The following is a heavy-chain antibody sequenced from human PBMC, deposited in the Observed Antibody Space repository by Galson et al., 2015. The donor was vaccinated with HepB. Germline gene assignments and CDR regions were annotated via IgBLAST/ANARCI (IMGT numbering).Heavy chain of an antibody. CDR3: AREGIDTSGYLFEY. V-gene: IGHV3-30-3*01. CDR2: ISYDGSNK. D-gene: IGHD5-12*01. J-gene: IGHJ4*02. CDR1: GFTFSSYA. Sequence: SLRLSCAASGFTFSSYAMHWVRQAPGKGLEWVAVISYDGSNKYYADSVKGRFTVSRDNSKNTLYLQMNSLRAEDTAVYYCAREGIDTSGYLFEYWGQGTLVTVSS.